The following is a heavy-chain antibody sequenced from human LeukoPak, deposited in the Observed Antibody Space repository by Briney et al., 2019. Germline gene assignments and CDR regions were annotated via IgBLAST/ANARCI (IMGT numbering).Heavy chain of an antibody. J-gene: IGHJ4*02. CDR1: GLTFSGSA. CDR2: IRSKANSYAT. D-gene: IGHD6-19*01. V-gene: IGHV3-73*01. Sequence: GGSLRLSCAASGLTFSGSAMHWVRQASGKGLEWVGRIRSKANSYATAYAASVKGRFTISRDDSKNTAYLQMNSLKTEDTAVYYCTSPSIAVAGTTGWGQGTLVTVSS. CDR3: TSPSIAVAGTTG.